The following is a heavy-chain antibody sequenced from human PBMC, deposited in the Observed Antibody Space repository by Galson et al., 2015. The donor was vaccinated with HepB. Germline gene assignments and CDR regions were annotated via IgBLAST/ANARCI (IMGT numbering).Heavy chain of an antibody. D-gene: IGHD6-6*01. CDR2: ISYDGSNK. Sequence: SLRLSCAASGFTFSSYAMHWVRQAPGKGLEWVAVISYDGSNKYYADSVKGRFTISRDNSKNTLYLQMNSLRAEDTAVYYCAREEDSSSSDAFDIWGQGTMVTVSS. J-gene: IGHJ3*02. V-gene: IGHV3-30-3*01. CDR3: AREEDSSSSDAFDI. CDR1: GFTFSSYA.